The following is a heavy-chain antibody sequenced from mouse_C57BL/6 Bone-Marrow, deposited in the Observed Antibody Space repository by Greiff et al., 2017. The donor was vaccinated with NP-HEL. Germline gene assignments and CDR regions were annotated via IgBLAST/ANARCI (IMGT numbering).Heavy chain of an antibody. D-gene: IGHD2-3*01. CDR2: IRSKSNNYAT. Sequence: EVKLQESGGGLVQPKGSLKLSCAASGFSFNTYAMNWVRQAPGKGLEWVARIRSKSNNYATYYADSVKDRFTISRDDSESMLYLQMNSLKTEDTAMYYCVSIGWLGYFDVWGTGTTVTVSS. V-gene: IGHV10-1*01. J-gene: IGHJ1*03. CDR3: VSIGWLGYFDV. CDR1: GFSFNTYA.